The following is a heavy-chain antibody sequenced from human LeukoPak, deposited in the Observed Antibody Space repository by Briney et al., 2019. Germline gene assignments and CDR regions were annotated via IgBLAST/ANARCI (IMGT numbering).Heavy chain of an antibody. CDR1: GFTLSNYN. CDR3: ARDAGERRAFDI. D-gene: IGHD3-16*01. CDR2: ISSSSSYI. J-gene: IGHJ3*02. V-gene: IGHV3-21*01. Sequence: GGSLRLSCAASGFTLSNYNMNWVRHAPGKGLEWVSSISSSSSYIYYADSVRGRFTISRDNAKNSLYLQMNSLRAEDTAVYYCARDAGERRAFDIWGQGIMVTVSS.